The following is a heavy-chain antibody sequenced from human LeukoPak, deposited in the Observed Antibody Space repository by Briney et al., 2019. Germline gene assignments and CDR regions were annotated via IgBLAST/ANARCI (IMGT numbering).Heavy chain of an antibody. CDR2: INHSGST. D-gene: IGHD6-13*01. V-gene: IGHV4-34*01. CDR1: GGSFNDYS. J-gene: IGHJ4*02. CDR3: ARLGLYASSWHRYYYFDY. Sequence: PSETLSLTCGVHGGSFNDYSWTWIRQSPGKGLEWIGEINHSGSTSYNPSFKSRFTISVDASRNQFSLRLNSVTAADTAVYYCARLGLYASSWHRYYYFDYWGQGTLVTVSS.